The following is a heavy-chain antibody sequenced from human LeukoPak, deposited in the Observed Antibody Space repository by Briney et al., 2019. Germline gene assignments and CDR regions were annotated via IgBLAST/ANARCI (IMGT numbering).Heavy chain of an antibody. CDR1: GAPLSSLF. CDR2: ISDTGKT. J-gene: IGHJ5*02. Sequence: WGPLSPPSRCSGAPLSSLFWGRARPAPGKGLEWIGYISDTGKTDSNPSLKSRVTISLGTSKTQFSLRLRSVTAADSAVYYCATGYYEPFATWGPGILVTVSS. V-gene: IGHV4-59*01. D-gene: IGHD1-26*01. CDR3: ATGYYEPFAT.